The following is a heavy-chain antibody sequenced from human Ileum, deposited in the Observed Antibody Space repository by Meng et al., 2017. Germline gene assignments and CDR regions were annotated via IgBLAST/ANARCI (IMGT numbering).Heavy chain of an antibody. D-gene: IGHD7-27*01. CDR1: GGSISSSSHC. CDR2: ICYSGNT. V-gene: IGHV4-39*01. Sequence: LQLQASGPGLVKPSETLSRRCTVSGGSISSSSHCCDWIRQPPGKGLEWIGSICYSGNTYYSPSLKSRVSMSVDTSKKQISLKLNSVTAADTAVYYCARRTGEVDLLDYWGQGTLVTVSS. J-gene: IGHJ4*02. CDR3: ARRTGEVDLLDY.